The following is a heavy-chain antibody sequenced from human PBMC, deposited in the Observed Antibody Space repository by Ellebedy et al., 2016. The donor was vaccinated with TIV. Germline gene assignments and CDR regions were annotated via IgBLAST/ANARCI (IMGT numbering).Heavy chain of an antibody. CDR2: VYPGDSDA. CDR1: GYTFSNYW. Sequence: PGGSLRLSCKGSGYTFSNYWIGWVRQMPGKGLEWMGIVYPGDSDARYSPSFQGHVTISTDKSVSTAYLQWSSLKASDTAMYYCARREVSGQKAFDYWGKGTLVTVSS. CDR3: ARREVSGQKAFDY. D-gene: IGHD5-12*01. V-gene: IGHV5-51*01. J-gene: IGHJ4*02.